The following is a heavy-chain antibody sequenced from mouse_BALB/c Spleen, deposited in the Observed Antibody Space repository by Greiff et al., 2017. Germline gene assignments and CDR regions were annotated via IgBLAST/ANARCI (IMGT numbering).Heavy chain of an antibody. CDR3: ARSGTSGYYAMDY. D-gene: IGHD3-2*02. V-gene: IGHV5-17*02. CDR1: GFTFSSFG. Sequence: DVMLVESGGGLVQPGGSRKLSCAASGFTFSSFGMHWVRQAPEKGLEWVAYISSGSSTIYYADTVKGRFTISRDNPKNTLFLQMTSLRSEDTAMYYCARSGTSGYYAMDYWGQGTSVTVSS. J-gene: IGHJ4*01. CDR2: ISSGSSTI.